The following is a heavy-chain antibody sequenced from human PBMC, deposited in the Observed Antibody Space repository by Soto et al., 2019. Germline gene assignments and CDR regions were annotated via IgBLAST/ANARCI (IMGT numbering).Heavy chain of an antibody. V-gene: IGHV3-9*01. D-gene: IGHD2-15*01. Sequence: EVQLVESGGGLVQPGRSLRLSCAASGFTFDDYAMHWVRQAPGKGLEWVSGISWNSGSIGYADSVKGRFTISRDNAKNSLYLQMNSLRAEDTALYYCAKPYCSGGSCYSFFDYWGQGTLVTVSS. CDR3: AKPYCSGGSCYSFFDY. J-gene: IGHJ4*02. CDR2: ISWNSGSI. CDR1: GFTFDDYA.